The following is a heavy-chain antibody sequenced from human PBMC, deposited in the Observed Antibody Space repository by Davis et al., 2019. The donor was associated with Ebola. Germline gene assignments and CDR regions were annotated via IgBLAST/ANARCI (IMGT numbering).Heavy chain of an antibody. CDR1: GGSISSYY. V-gene: IGHV4-4*07. D-gene: IGHD2-15*01. Sequence: PSETLSLTCTVSGGSISSYYWSWIRQPAGKGLEWIGRIYTSGSTNYNPSLKSRVTMSVDTSKNQFSLKLSSVTAADTAVYYCARTPYLAFLGYCSGGSCYRAEYFQHWGQGTLVTVSS. J-gene: IGHJ1*01. CDR3: ARTPYLAFLGYCSGGSCYRAEYFQH. CDR2: IYTSGST.